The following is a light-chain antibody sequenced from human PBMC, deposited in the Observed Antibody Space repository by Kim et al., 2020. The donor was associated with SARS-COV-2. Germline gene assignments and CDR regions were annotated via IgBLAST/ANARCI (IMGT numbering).Light chain of an antibody. CDR2: QDG. CDR3: QAWDSSGVV. J-gene: IGLJ2*01. Sequence: SYELTQPPSVSVSPGQTASITCSGDKLGDKYACWYQQKPGQSPMLVIYQDGKRPSGISERFSGSNSGNTATLTISGTQAMDEADYYCQAWDSSGVVFGGGTQLTVL. V-gene: IGLV3-1*01. CDR1: KLGDKY.